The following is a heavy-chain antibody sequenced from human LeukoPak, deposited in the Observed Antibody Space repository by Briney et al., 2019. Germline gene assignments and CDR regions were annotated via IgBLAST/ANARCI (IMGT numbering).Heavy chain of an antibody. CDR2: IRSKANSYAT. D-gene: IGHD3-10*01. Sequence: GGSLRLSCAASGFTFSGSAMHWVRQASGKGLEWVGRIRSKANSYATAYAASVKGRFTISRDDSKNTAYLQMNSLKTEDTAVYYCTTVGSSGPRGAAKNDYWGQGTLVTVSS. V-gene: IGHV3-73*01. CDR1: GFTFSGSA. J-gene: IGHJ4*02. CDR3: TTVGSSGPRGAAKNDY.